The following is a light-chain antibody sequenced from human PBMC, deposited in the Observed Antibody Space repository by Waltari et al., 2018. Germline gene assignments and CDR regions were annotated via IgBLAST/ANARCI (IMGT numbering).Light chain of an antibody. CDR3: QQYHNWPYT. Sequence: DIVMTQSPDSLAVSLGERATINCKSSQSVLYSSNNKNHLAWYQQKPGQPPKLLIYWASTRESGVPDRFSGSGSGTDFTLTISSLQAEDVAVYYCQQYHNWPYTFGQGTKLEIK. CDR1: QSVLYSSNNKNH. CDR2: WAS. V-gene: IGKV4-1*01. J-gene: IGKJ2*01.